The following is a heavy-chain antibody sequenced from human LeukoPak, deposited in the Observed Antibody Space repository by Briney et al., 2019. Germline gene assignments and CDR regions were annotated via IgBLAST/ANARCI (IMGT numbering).Heavy chain of an antibody. Sequence: GGSLRLSCAASGFTFSSYAMSWVRQAPGKGLEWVSAISGSGGSTYYADSVKGRFTISRDNSKNTLYLQMNSLRAEDTAVYYCANSVGYCSSTSCFLFDYWGQGTLVTVSS. CDR2: ISGSGGST. V-gene: IGHV3-23*01. J-gene: IGHJ4*02. CDR1: GFTFSSYA. CDR3: ANSVGYCSSTSCFLFDY. D-gene: IGHD2-2*01.